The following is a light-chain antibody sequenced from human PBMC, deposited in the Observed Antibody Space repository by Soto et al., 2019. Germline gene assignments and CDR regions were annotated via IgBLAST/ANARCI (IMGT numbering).Light chain of an antibody. V-gene: IGKV3-11*01. CDR3: HQRSTWPFT. Sequence: EIGVTQSPATLSLSPVERATLSCRASQSISSYLAWYQQKPDQAPRLLIYDASNRATGIPARFSGSGSGTDFTLTISSLEPEDFAVYYCHQRSTWPFTFGPGTKVDIK. CDR1: QSISSY. J-gene: IGKJ3*01. CDR2: DAS.